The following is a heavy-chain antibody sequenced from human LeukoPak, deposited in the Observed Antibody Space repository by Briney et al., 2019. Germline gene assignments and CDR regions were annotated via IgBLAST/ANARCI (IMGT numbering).Heavy chain of an antibody. Sequence: ASVKVSCKASGYTFTSYYMHWVRQAPGQGLEWMGIINPSGGSTSYAQKFQGRVTMTEDTSTDTAYMELSSLRSEDTAVYYCASRVVVVPAAPPEQFDYWGQGTLVTVSS. J-gene: IGHJ4*02. CDR1: GYTFTSYY. CDR3: ASRVVVVPAAPPEQFDY. CDR2: INPSGGST. V-gene: IGHV1-46*01. D-gene: IGHD2-2*01.